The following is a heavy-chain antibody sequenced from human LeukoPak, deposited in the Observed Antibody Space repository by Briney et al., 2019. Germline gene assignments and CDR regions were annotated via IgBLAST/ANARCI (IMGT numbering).Heavy chain of an antibody. CDR3: ASLYYYDSSGYFVDAFDI. CDR1: GYSFTSYW. CDR2: IYPGDSDT. J-gene: IGHJ3*02. V-gene: IGHV5-51*01. Sequence: GESLKISCKGSGYSFTSYWIGWVRQMPGKGLGWMGIIYPGDSDTRYSPSSQGQVTIPADKSISTAYLQWSSLKASDTAMYYCASLYYYDSSGYFVDAFDIWGQGTMVTVSS. D-gene: IGHD3-22*01.